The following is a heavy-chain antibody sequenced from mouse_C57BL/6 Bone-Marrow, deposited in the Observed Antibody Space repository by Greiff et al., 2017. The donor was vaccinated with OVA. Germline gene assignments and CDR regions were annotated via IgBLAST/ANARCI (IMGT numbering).Heavy chain of an antibody. CDR2: IRNKANGHTT. CDR1: GFTFTDSY. Sequence: EVKLMESGGGLVQPGGSLSLSCAASGFTFTDSYMSWVRQPPGKALEWLGVIRNKANGHTTEYTASVTGRFTISRDNSQSILYLQMNALRAEYSATYNCARSRIEYYGSSDEFAYWGQGTLVTVSA. V-gene: IGHV7-3*01. CDR3: ARSRIEYYGSSDEFAY. J-gene: IGHJ3*01. D-gene: IGHD1-1*01.